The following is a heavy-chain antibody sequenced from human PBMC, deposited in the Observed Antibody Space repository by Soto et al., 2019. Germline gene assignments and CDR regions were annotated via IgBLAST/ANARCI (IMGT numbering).Heavy chain of an antibody. CDR3: AGRGVVPAAIRGGGGWFDP. CDR2: IIPIFGTA. CDR1: GGTFSSYA. Sequence: QVQLVQSGAEVKKPGSSVKVSCKASGGTFSSYAISWVRQAPGQGLEWMGGIIPIFGTANYAQKFQGRVTITADESQSTAYMELSSLGSEDTAVFYWAGRGVVPAAIRGGGGWFDPWGQGTLVTVSS. D-gene: IGHD2-2*02. J-gene: IGHJ5*02. V-gene: IGHV1-69*01.